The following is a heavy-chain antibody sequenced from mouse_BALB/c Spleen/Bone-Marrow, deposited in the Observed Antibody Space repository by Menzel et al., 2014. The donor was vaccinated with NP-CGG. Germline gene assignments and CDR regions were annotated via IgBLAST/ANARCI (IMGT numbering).Heavy chain of an antibody. CDR2: IYPGNSDT. V-gene: IGHV1-5*01. Sequence: PGQGLEWIGAIYPGNSDTSYNQKFKGKAKLTAVTSTSTAYMELSSLTNEDSAVYYCTRSGRYYFDYWGQGTTLTVSS. D-gene: IGHD3-1*01. CDR3: TRSGRYYFDY. J-gene: IGHJ2*01.